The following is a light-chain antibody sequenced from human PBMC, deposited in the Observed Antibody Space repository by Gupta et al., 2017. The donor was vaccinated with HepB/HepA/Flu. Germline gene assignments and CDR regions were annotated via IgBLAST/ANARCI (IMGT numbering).Light chain of an antibody. J-gene: IGKJ2*04. Sequence: DIQMTQSPSSLSASVGDRVTITCRASQSISSYLNWYQQKPGKAPKLLIYAASSLQSGVPSRFSGSGSGTDFTLTISSLQPEDFATYYCQQSYSPMCSFGQWTKLEIK. V-gene: IGKV1-39*01. CDR1: QSISSY. CDR2: AAS. CDR3: QQSYSPMCS.